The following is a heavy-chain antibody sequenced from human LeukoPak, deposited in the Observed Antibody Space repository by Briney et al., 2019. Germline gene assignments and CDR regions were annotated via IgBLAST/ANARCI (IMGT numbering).Heavy chain of an antibody. CDR3: ARFAIEPTMRAVYY. CDR2: IKRDGSEE. Sequence: GGSLRLSCAASEFTFSSYWMSWVRQAPGKGLEWVANIKRDGSEEYYVDSVKGRFTISRDNAKNSLYLQMDSLRVEDTAVYFFARFAIEPTMRAVYYWGQGTLVTVSS. J-gene: IGHJ4*02. D-gene: IGHD5-12*01. CDR1: EFTFSSYW. V-gene: IGHV3-7*01.